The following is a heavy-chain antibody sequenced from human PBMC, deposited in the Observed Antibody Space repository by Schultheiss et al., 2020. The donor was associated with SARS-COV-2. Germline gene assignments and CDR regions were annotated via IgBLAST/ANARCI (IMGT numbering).Heavy chain of an antibody. D-gene: IGHD5-18*01. V-gene: IGHV4-59*12. CDR2: IYYSGST. Sequence: SQTLSLTCTVSGGSISSYYWSWIRQPPGKGLEWIGYIYYSGSTYYNPSLKSRVTISVDTSKNQFSLKLSSVTAADTAVYYCARGGAYSYGPHYFDYWGQGTLVTVSS. CDR3: ARGGAYSYGPHYFDY. J-gene: IGHJ4*02. CDR1: GGSISSYY.